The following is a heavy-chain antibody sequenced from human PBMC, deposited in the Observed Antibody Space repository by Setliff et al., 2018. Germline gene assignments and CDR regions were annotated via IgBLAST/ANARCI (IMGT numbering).Heavy chain of an antibody. D-gene: IGHD3-3*01. Sequence: ASVKVSCKASGYTFTTYYMHWVRQAPGQGLEWMGVINPGDGSTTYAQKFQGRVKMTKDTSTNTVYMQLNSLRFEDRAVYYCARENTAKNFWGEESDYWGQGTLVTVSS. J-gene: IGHJ4*02. CDR2: INPGDGST. V-gene: IGHV1-46*01. CDR3: ARENTAKNFWGEESDY. CDR1: GYTFTTYY.